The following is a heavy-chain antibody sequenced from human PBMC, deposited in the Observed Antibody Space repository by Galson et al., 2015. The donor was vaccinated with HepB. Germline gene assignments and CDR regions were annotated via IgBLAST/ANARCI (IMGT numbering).Heavy chain of an antibody. CDR2: ISSSSYT. J-gene: IGHJ4*02. CDR3: ARWSSSGHHDY. V-gene: IGHV3-11*03. Sequence: SLRLSCAASGFTFSDYYMSWVRQAPGKGLEWVSYISSSSYTNYADAVKSRFTISRDNAKNSLYLQMNSLRAEDTAVYYCARWSSSGHHDYWGQGTLVTVSS. D-gene: IGHD6-19*01. CDR1: GFTFSDYY.